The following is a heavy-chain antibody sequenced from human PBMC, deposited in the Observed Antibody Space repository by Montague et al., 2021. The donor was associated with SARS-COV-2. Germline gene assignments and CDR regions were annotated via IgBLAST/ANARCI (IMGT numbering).Heavy chain of an antibody. D-gene: IGHD3-16*02. CDR1: GFTFSSYS. Sequence: SLRLSCAASGFTFSSYSMNWVRQAPGKGLEWVSSISSSSSYIYYADSVKGRFTISRDNAKNSLYLQMNSLRAEDTAVYYCARNDYVWGSYRYSQYNRFDPGGQGTLVTVAS. J-gene: IGHJ5*02. V-gene: IGHV3-21*01. CDR3: ARNDYVWGSYRYSQYNRFDP. CDR2: ISSSSSYI.